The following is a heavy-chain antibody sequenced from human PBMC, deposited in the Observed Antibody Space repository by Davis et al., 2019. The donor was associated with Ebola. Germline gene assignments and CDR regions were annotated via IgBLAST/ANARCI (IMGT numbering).Heavy chain of an antibody. CDR1: GYTFTGNY. CDR2: INPNSGGT. CDR3: ARGGIIMMVVPRDYYYGLDV. D-gene: IGHD3-22*01. V-gene: IGHV1-2*06. J-gene: IGHJ6*02. Sequence: AASVKVSCKASGYTFTGNYIQWVRQAPGQGLEWMGRINPNSGGTNYAQKFQGRVTMSRDTSTSTAYMEMSRLRSDDTAVYFCARGGIIMMVVPRDYYYGLDVWGQGTTVTVSS.